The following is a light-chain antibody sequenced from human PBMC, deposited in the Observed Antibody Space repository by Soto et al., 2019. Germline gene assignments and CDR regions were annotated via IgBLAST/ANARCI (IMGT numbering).Light chain of an antibody. CDR2: DAS. CDR3: QQYDNLPPYS. Sequence: IQMTQSPSSLSPSVGDRVTITCQASQDIYIYLNWYQQKPGKAPKLLIYDASNLETGVPSRFSGSGSGTHFTFTISSLQADDFATYYCQQYDNLPPYSFGQGTKVESK. J-gene: IGKJ2*03. CDR1: QDIYIY. V-gene: IGKV1-33*01.